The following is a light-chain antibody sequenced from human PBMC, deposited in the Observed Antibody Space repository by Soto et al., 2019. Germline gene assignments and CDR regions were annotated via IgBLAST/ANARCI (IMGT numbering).Light chain of an antibody. CDR3: SSYTRSSSWV. CDR2: EVS. J-gene: IGLJ3*02. Sequence: QSVLTQPASVSGSPGQSITISCTGTSSDVGGYNYVSWYQQHPGKAPKLMIYEVSNRPSGVSNRFSGSKSGNTASLTISGLPAEDEGDYYCSSYTRSSSWVFGGGTKLTVL. V-gene: IGLV2-14*01. CDR1: SSDVGGYNY.